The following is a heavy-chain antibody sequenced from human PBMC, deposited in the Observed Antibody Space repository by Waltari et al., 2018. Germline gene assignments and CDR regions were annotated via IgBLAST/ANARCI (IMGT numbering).Heavy chain of an antibody. CDR2: IIPMFGKT. V-gene: IGHV1-69*05. Sequence: VQLVQSGAEVKKPGSSVKVSCKAAGGTFSNYASSWVRQAPGHGLEWVGGIIPMFGKTNYTQKGQGRVTVTTDESTSTAFMELSSLRSEDTAVYYCVYKGYISGRRNLDYWGQGTLVTVSS. D-gene: IGHD6-19*01. CDR1: GGTFSNYA. J-gene: IGHJ4*02. CDR3: VYKGYISGRRNLDY.